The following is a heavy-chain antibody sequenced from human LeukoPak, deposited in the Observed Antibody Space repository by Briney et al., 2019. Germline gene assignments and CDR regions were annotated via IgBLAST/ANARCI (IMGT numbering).Heavy chain of an antibody. CDR1: GFTFSSYG. V-gene: IGHV3-23*01. D-gene: IGHD1-26*01. J-gene: IGHJ4*02. Sequence: GGTLRLSCAASGFTFSSYGMSWVRQAPGKGLEWVSAISGSGGSTYYADSVKGRFTISRDNSKNTLYLQMNSLRAEDTAVYYCAKAVVGATEIFDYWGQGTLVTVSS. CDR2: ISGSGGST. CDR3: AKAVVGATEIFDY.